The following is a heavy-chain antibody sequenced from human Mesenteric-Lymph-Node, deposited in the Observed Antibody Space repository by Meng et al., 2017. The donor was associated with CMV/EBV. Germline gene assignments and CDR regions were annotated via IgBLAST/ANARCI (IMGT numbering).Heavy chain of an antibody. V-gene: IGHV4-39*01. CDR3: ARRLSIGWFYDY. CDR2: IDYAGST. J-gene: IGHJ4*02. Sequence: VTGDSISRGSYYWDWIRQPPGKGLEWIGSIDYAGSTYYNPSLKSRVTISGDTSKNQFSLKLSSVSAADTAVYYCARRLSIGWFYDYWGQGTLVTVSS. D-gene: IGHD2-15*01. CDR1: GDSISRGSYY.